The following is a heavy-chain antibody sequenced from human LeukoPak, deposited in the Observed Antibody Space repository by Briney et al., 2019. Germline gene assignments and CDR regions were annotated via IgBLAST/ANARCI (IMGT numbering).Heavy chain of an antibody. J-gene: IGHJ4*02. D-gene: IGHD2-15*01. V-gene: IGHV1-2*02. CDR2: INPNSGGT. Sequence: ASVKVSCKASGYTFSGYYIHWVRQAPGQGLEWMGWINPNSGGTNSAQKFQGRVTMTRDTSISTAYMEVSGLRSDDTAVYYCARDWCIGGSCYTFDYWGQGTVVTVSS. CDR3: ARDWCIGGSCYTFDY. CDR1: GYTFSGYY.